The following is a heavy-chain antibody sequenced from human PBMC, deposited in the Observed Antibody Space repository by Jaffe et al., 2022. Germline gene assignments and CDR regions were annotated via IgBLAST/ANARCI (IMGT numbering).Heavy chain of an antibody. V-gene: IGHV3-30*02. D-gene: IGHD3-16*02. CDR1: GFTFSSYG. CDR3: AKDRQFKYYDYVWGSYRYTPPDY. CDR2: IRYDGSNK. Sequence: QVQLVESGGGVVQPGGSLRLSCAASGFTFSSYGMHWVRQAPGKGLEWVAFIRYDGSNKYYADSVKGRFTISRDNSKNTLYLQMNSLRAEDTAVYYCAKDRQFKYYDYVWGSYRYTPPDYWGQGTLVTVSS. J-gene: IGHJ4*02.